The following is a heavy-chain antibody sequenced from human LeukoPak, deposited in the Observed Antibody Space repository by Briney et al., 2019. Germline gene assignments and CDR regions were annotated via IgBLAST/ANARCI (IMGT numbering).Heavy chain of an antibody. J-gene: IGHJ1*01. CDR2: IYHSGRT. V-gene: IGHV4-34*01. Sequence: PSETLSLTCAIYGGSFSGYYWGWIRQSPGTGLEWIGDIYHSGRTYYNPSLKSRVAISIDTSKNQFSLRLRSMTAADTAVFYCARRRYYDSTGYFEWGRGTLVTVSS. CDR3: ARRRYYDSTGYFE. D-gene: IGHD3-22*01. CDR1: GGSFSGYY.